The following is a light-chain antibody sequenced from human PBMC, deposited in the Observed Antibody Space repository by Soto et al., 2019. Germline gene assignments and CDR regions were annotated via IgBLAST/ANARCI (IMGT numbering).Light chain of an antibody. Sequence: QSVLTQPPSVSAAPGQKVTISCSGSSSNIGNNYVSWYQQLPGTAPKLLIYESNKRPSGIPDRFSGSKSGTSATLGVTGLQTGDEADYYCGTWDSSLSGVVFGGGTKVTVL. J-gene: IGLJ2*01. CDR1: SSNIGNNY. CDR3: GTWDSSLSGVV. V-gene: IGLV1-51*02. CDR2: ESN.